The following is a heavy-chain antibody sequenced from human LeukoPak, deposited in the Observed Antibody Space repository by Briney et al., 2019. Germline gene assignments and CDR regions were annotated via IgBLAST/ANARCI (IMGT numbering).Heavy chain of an antibody. J-gene: IGHJ4*02. D-gene: IGHD6-13*01. CDR2: IYHSGST. Sequence: PGGSLRLSCAASGFTFSSYWMSWVRQVPGKGLEWIGSIYHSGSTYYNPSLKSRVTISVDTSKNQFSLKLSSVTAADTAVYYCARGLRFKPLRIQYSSSWYIPNWGQGTLVTVSS. CDR3: ARGLRFKPLRIQYSSSWYIPN. V-gene: IGHV4-4*02. CDR1: GFTFSSYW.